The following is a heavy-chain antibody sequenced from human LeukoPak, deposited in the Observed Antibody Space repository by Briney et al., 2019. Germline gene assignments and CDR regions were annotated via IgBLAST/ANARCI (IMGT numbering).Heavy chain of an antibody. CDR3: TKDHAYDILFGPYKSYYYYGMDV. D-gene: IGHD3-9*01. V-gene: IGHV3-23*01. CDR1: GFTFSTFA. CDR2: LSGGGDST. Sequence: WGSLRLSCAASGFTFSTFAMNWVRQAPGNGLEWVSSLSGGGDSTHYADSVEVRFTISRDNSRNAVSLQMNSLRAEDTAVYYCTKDHAYDILFGPYKSYYYYGMDVRGQGTTVTVSS. J-gene: IGHJ6*02.